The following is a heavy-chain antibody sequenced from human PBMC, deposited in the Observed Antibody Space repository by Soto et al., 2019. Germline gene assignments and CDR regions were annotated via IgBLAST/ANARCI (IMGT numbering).Heavy chain of an antibody. CDR3: ARGAKNIYAMDV. CDR1: GFAFSTYW. J-gene: IGHJ6*02. V-gene: IGHV3-74*01. CDR2: IKFDGSST. Sequence: EVQLVESGVGLVQPGGSLRLSCAASGFAFSTYWMHWVRQAPGKGLLWVARIKFDGSSTYSADSVKGRFTISRDDAKNILYLQMNGLRVDDTAVYYCARGAKNIYAMDVWGQGTTVPVSS.